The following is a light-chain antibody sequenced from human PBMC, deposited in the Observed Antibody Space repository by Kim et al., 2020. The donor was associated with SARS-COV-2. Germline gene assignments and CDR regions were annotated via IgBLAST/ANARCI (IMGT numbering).Light chain of an antibody. CDR3: QQDHNYPRT. CDR2: AAT. V-gene: IGKV1-6*01. J-gene: IGKJ1*01. Sequence: SASVEDRATIPCRASQYIKNDLGWYQQRPGKAPRLLIFAATALQSRVPSRFSGSGSGTEFILTIDSLQPEDFATYFCQQDHNYPRTFGQGTTVEI. CDR1: QYIKND.